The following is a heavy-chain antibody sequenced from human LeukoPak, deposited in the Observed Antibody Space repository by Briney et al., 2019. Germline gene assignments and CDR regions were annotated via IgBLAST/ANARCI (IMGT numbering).Heavy chain of an antibody. CDR1: GFTFSSYA. CDR3: AKDSKWLVRH. V-gene: IGHV3-23*01. Sequence: GALRLSCAASGFTFSSYAMSWVRQAPGKGLEWVSAISGSGGGTYYADSVKGRFTISRDNSKNTLYLQMNSLRAEDTAVYYCAKDSKWLVRHWGQGTLVTVSS. CDR2: ISGSGGGT. J-gene: IGHJ4*02. D-gene: IGHD6-19*01.